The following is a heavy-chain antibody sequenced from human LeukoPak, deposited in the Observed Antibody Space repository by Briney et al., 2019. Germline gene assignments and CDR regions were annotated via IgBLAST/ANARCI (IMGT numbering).Heavy chain of an antibody. Sequence: TGGSLRLSCAASGFPFSRYWMSWVRQAPGKGLYWVANIKQDGSEKYYVDSVKGRFTISRDNAKNSLYLQMNSLRAEDTAVYYCARLGSGLDYWGPGTLVTVSS. J-gene: IGHJ4*02. D-gene: IGHD3-16*01. CDR3: ARLGSGLDY. V-gene: IGHV3-7*02. CDR1: GFPFSRYW. CDR2: IKQDGSEK.